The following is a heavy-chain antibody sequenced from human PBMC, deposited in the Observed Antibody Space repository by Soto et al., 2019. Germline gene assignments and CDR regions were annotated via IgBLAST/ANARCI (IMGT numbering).Heavy chain of an antibody. D-gene: IGHD6-6*01. V-gene: IGHV4-34*01. J-gene: IGHJ4*02. Sequence: SETLSLTCAVYGGSFSGYYWSWIRQPPGKGLEWIGEINHSGSTNYNPSLKSRVTISVDTSKNQFSLKLSSVTAADTAVYYCASSRETYSSSSFDYWGQGTLVTVSS. CDR3: ASSRETYSSSSFDY. CDR2: INHSGST. CDR1: GGSFSGYY.